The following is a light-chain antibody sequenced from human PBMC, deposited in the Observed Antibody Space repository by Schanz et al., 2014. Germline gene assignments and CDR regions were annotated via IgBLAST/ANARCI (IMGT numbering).Light chain of an antibody. J-gene: IGKJ1*01. V-gene: IGKV3-20*01. CDR2: GAS. CDR3: QQYNNWPPL. CDR1: QSVSSSY. Sequence: EIVLTQSPGTLSLSPGERATLSCRASQSVSSSYLAWYQQKPGQAPRLLIYGASSRATGIPDRFSGSGSGTDFTLTINRLEAEDFAVYYCQQYNNWPPLFGQGTKVEIK.